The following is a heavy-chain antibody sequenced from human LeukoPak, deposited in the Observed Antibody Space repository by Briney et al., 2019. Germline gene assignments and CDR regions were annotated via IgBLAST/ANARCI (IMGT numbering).Heavy chain of an antibody. CDR3: TRGVATYDFWNGYV. CDR2: IKQDGSEK. CDR1: GFTFRSYW. D-gene: IGHD3-3*01. J-gene: IGHJ4*02. V-gene: IGHV3-7*01. Sequence: PGGSLRLSCAAPGFTFRSYWMTWVRQAPGKGLERVANIKQDGSEKHYVDSVKGRFIISRDNAKNSLYLQMNSLRVEDTAVYYCTRGVATYDFWNGYVWGQGTLVTVSS.